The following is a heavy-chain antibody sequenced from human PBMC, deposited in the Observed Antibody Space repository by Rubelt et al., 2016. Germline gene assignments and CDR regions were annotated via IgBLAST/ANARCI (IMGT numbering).Heavy chain of an antibody. CDR2: INPSDGST. V-gene: IGHV1-46*01. CDR1: GYTFTNYY. D-gene: IGHD1/OR15-1a*01. CDR3: SRAVRGNWNTDTIRDC. J-gene: IGHJ4*02. Sequence: QVQLVQSGAEVKKPGASVKVSCKASGYTFTNYYMHWVRQAPGQGLEWVGIINPSDGSTSFAQKFQGRVTMTRDTSTSAVYMELSSLRSEDTAVYYWSRAVRGNWNTDTIRDCWGQGTLVTVSS.